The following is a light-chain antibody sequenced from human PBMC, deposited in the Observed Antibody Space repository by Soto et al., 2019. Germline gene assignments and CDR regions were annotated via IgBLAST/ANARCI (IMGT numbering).Light chain of an antibody. CDR3: KSYTTTSTYV. V-gene: IGLV2-14*01. J-gene: IGLJ1*01. CDR1: SSGVGAYNY. Sequence: QSVLTQPASVSGSPGQSIAISCTGTSSGVGAYNYVSWYQQPPGKAPKLMIYDVSNQPSGVSDRFSGSKSGNTASLTISGLQTEDEADYYCKSYTTTSTYVFGTGTKVTVL. CDR2: DVS.